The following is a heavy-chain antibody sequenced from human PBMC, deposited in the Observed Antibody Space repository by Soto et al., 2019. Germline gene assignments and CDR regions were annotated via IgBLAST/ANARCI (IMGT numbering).Heavy chain of an antibody. D-gene: IGHD1-26*01. CDR2: ISGSGGST. CDR3: AKASAPGGTYFPLWF. V-gene: IGHV3-23*01. CDR1: GFTFSSYG. Sequence: GGSLRLSCAASGFTFSSYGMSWVRQAPGKGLEWVSSISGSGGSTYYADSVKGRFTISRDNSKYTLYLQMNSLRAEDTAVYYCAKASAPGGTYFPLWFWDQGTLVTVSS. J-gene: IGHJ4*02.